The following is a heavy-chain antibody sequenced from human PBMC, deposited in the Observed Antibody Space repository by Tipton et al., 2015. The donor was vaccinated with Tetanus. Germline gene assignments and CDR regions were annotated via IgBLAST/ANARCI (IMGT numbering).Heavy chain of an antibody. CDR2: ISANSGNT. V-gene: IGHV1-18*01. Sequence: QSGAEVKEPGASVKVSCKASGYTFTTNGISWVRQAPGQGLEWMGWISANSGNTKYAQKFQGRVTMTTETPTSTVYMELRSLRSDDTAVYFCARDRDWGLDYWGQGTLVTVSS. D-gene: IGHD7-27*01. CDR3: ARDRDWGLDY. CDR1: GYTFTTNG. J-gene: IGHJ4*02.